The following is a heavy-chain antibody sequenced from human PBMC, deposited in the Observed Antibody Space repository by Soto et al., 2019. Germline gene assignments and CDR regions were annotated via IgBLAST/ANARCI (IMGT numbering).Heavy chain of an antibody. J-gene: IGHJ6*03. Sequence: EVQLLESGGGLVQPGGSLRLSCVVSGFTFGSYAMSWVRQAPEKGPEWVAILGGNGFTTYYADSVKSRFTISGDKSKSTLLMQMHSLRVDDPGVYYCAKALRRSLNFFTAMDVWGRGTSVTVS. D-gene: IGHD6-13*01. CDR3: AKALRRSLNFFTAMDV. CDR1: GFTFGSYA. V-gene: IGHV3-23*01. CDR2: LGGNGFTT.